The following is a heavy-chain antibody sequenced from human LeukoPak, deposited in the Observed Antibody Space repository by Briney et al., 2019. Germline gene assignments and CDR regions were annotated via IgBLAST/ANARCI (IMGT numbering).Heavy chain of an antibody. CDR3: ARVAAAGGFDY. V-gene: IGHV1-2*02. CDR1: GYTFTGYY. D-gene: IGHD6-25*01. J-gene: IGHJ4*02. CDR2: INPNSGGT. Sequence: ASVKASCKASGYTFTGYYMHWVRQAPGQGLEWMGWINPNSGGTSYAQKFQGRVTMTRDTSISTVYMELSRLKSDDTAVYSCARVAAAGGFDYWGQGTLATVSS.